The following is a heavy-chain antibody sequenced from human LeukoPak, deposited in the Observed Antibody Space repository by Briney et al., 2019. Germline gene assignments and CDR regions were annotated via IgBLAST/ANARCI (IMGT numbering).Heavy chain of an antibody. D-gene: IGHD1-26*01. V-gene: IGHV4-61*02. CDR1: GGSISSGSYY. CDR3: ARGLVGPYY. J-gene: IGHJ4*02. CDR2: IYTSGST. Sequence: SETLSLTCTVSGGSISSGSYYWSWIRQPAGKGLGWIGRIYTSGSTNYNPSLKSRVTISVDTSKNQFSLKLSSVTAADTAVYYCARGLVGPYYWGLGTLVTVSS.